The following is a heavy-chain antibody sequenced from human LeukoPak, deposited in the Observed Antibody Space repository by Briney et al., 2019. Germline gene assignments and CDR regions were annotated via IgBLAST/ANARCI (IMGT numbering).Heavy chain of an antibody. J-gene: IGHJ4*02. CDR3: AKVRAMVRGVPYFDY. CDR2: ISGSGGST. CDR1: GFTFSSYA. Sequence: GGSLRLSCAASGFTFSSYAISWVRQAPGKGLEWVSAISGSGGSTYYADSVKGRFTISRDNSKNTLYLQMNSLRAEDTAVYYCAKVRAMVRGVPYFDYWGQGTLVTVSS. D-gene: IGHD3-10*01. V-gene: IGHV3-23*01.